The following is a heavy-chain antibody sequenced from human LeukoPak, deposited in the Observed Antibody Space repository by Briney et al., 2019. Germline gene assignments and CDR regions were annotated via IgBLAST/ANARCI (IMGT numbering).Heavy chain of an antibody. Sequence: GGSLRLSCAASGFTFSDYYMSWIRQAPGKGLEWVSYISSSSSYTNYADSVKGRFTISRDNAKNTLHLQMDSLRPEDTAMYYCALTYYFDRRGYSYFDYWGQGALVTVSS. J-gene: IGHJ4*02. CDR1: GFTFSDYY. CDR2: ISSSSSYT. CDR3: ALTYYFDRRGYSYFDY. V-gene: IGHV3-11*03. D-gene: IGHD3-22*01.